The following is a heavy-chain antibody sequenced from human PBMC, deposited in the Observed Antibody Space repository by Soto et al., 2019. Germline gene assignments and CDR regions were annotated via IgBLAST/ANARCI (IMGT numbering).Heavy chain of an antibody. J-gene: IGHJ5*02. V-gene: IGHV1-69*06. CDR2: IIPIFGTP. CDR3: ARGLECRGYCLDKPTWFGP. Sequence: QVQLVQSGAEVKKSGSSVKVSCKASGGTFSTYTFSWVRQAPGQGLEWMGRIIPIFGTPYYAQKFQGRVTITADKSTSTVYMELSSLGSDDTAVYFCARGLECRGYCLDKPTWFGPWAREPWSPSPQ. D-gene: IGHD2-15*01. CDR1: GGTFSTYT.